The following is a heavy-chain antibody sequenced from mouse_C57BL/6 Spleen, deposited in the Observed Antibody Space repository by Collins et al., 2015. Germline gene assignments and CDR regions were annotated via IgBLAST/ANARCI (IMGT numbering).Heavy chain of an antibody. V-gene: IGHV1-55*01. CDR2: IYPDSGTT. CDR1: GYTFTSYW. Sequence: QVQLQQPGAELVKPGASVKVSCKASGYTFTSYWIAWVKQRPGQGLEWIGDIYPDSGTTNYNEKFKTKATLTVDTSSSTAYMQLSSLTSEDSAVYYCALYFYYATDYWGQGTSVTVSS. D-gene: IGHD2-3*01. CDR3: ALYFYYATDY. J-gene: IGHJ4*01.